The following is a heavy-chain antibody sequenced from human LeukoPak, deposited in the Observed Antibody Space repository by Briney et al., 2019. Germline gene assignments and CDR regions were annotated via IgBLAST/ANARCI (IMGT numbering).Heavy chain of an antibody. CDR2: IYYSGST. J-gene: IGHJ4*02. CDR1: GGSISSGGYS. Sequence: PSETLSLTCAVSGGSISSGGYSWSWIRQPPGKGLEWIGYIYYSGSTNYNPSLKSRVTISVDTSKNQFSLKLSSVTAADTAVYYCARNASVYYYDRWGQGTLVTVSS. V-gene: IGHV4-61*08. CDR3: ARNASVYYYDR. D-gene: IGHD3-22*01.